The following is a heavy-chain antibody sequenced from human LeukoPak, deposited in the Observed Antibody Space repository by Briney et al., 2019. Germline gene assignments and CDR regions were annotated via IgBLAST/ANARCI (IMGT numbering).Heavy chain of an antibody. J-gene: IGHJ6*02. CDR1: GYTFTGYY. CDR2: INPNSGGT. V-gene: IGHV1-2*02. Sequence: EASVKVSCKASGYTFTGYYMHWVRQAPGQGLEWMGWINPNSGGTNYAQKFQGRVTMTRDTSISTAYMELSRLRSDDTAVYYCAREMLTIARLYYYGMDVWGQGTTVTVSS. CDR3: AREMLTIARLYYYGMDV. D-gene: IGHD1-1*01.